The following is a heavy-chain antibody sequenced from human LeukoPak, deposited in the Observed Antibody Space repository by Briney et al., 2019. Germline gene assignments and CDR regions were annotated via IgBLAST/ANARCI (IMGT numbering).Heavy chain of an antibody. CDR2: ISSSGSTI. Sequence: GGSLRLSCAASGFTFSDYYMSWIRQAPGKGLEWVSYISSSGSTIYYADSVKGRFTISRDNAKNSLYLQMNSLRAEDTAVYYCASLFIAAADFDYWGQGTLVTVSS. CDR3: ASLFIAAADFDY. D-gene: IGHD6-13*01. CDR1: GFTFSDYY. V-gene: IGHV3-11*04. J-gene: IGHJ4*02.